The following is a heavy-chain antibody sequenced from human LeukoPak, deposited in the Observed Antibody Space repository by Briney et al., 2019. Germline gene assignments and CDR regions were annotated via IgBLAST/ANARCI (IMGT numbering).Heavy chain of an antibody. Sequence: PGGSLRLSCAASGFTFNSYTMNWVRQAPGKGLEWVSSVSGSDGRTVYADSVKGRFTISRDNSKNTLYLQMNSLRVEDTAEYYCAKYVGGTFDNWFDPWGQGTLVTVSS. CDR2: VSGSDGRT. J-gene: IGHJ5*02. CDR1: GFTFNSYT. D-gene: IGHD1-26*01. CDR3: AKYVGGTFDNWFDP. V-gene: IGHV3-23*01.